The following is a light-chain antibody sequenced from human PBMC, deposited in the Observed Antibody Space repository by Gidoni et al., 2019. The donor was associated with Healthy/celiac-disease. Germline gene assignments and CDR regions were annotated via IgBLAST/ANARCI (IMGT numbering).Light chain of an antibody. V-gene: IGLV1-44*01. CDR1: SSNIGSNT. Sequence: QSVLTQPPSASGTPGQRVTNSCSGSSSNIGSNTVNWYQPLPGTAPKLLIYSNNQRPSGVPDRFFGSKFGTSASLAISGLQSEDEADYYCAAWDDSLNGWVFGGGTKLTV. CDR2: SNN. J-gene: IGLJ3*02. CDR3: AAWDDSLNGWV.